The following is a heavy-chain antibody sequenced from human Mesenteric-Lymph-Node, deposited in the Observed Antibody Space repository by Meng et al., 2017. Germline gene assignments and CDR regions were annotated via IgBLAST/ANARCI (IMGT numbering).Heavy chain of an antibody. CDR1: GYTFTGYY. D-gene: IGHD3-22*01. Sequence: ASVKVSCKASGYTFTGYYMHWVRPAPGQGLEWMGWINPNSGGTNYAQKFQGRVTMTRDTSISTAYMELSRLRSDDTAVYYCARVVGDSSGYYFFNYAFDIWGQGTMVTVSS. CDR2: INPNSGGT. CDR3: ARVVGDSSGYYFFNYAFDI. V-gene: IGHV1-2*02. J-gene: IGHJ3*02.